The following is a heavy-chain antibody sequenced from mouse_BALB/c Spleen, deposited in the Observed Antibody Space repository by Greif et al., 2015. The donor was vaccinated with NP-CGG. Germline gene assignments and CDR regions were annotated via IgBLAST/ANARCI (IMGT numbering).Heavy chain of an antibody. D-gene: IGHD3-3*01. CDR3: AIGSLFDY. CDR1: GYTFTSYW. J-gene: IGHJ2*01. CDR2: INPSNGRT. Sequence: VQLQQSGAELVKPGASVKLSCKASGYTFTSYWMHWVKQRPGHGLEWIGEINPSNGRTNYNEKFKSKATLTVYKSSSTAYMQLSSLSSEDSSVYYCAIGSLFDYLGQVTTLTFSS. V-gene: IGHV1S81*02.